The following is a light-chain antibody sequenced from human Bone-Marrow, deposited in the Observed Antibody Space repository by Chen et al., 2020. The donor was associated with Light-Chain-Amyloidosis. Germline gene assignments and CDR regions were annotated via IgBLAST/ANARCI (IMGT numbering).Light chain of an antibody. Sequence: QSALPKPASVSGSTGQSLPISCPGTDDDIGIFNLVPWYQRHPGKAPIVMFYEVTRRPSGVSARFSGSKSGNTASLTSSGLQAEDEADYSCCAYSSGSTQWVFGGGTKLTVL. J-gene: IGLJ3*02. CDR3: CAYSSGSTQWV. CDR1: DDDIGIFNL. V-gene: IGLV2-23*02. CDR2: EVT.